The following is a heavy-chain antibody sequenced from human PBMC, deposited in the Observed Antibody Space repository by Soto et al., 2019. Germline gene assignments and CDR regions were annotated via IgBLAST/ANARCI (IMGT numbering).Heavy chain of an antibody. CDR3: ASSGWSGYHTNNWFDP. Sequence: ASVKVSCKASGYTFTGYYMHWVRQAPGQGLEWMGWINPNSGGTNYAQKFQGRVTMTRDTPISTAYMELSRLRSDDTAVYYCASSGWSGYHTNNWFDPWGQGTLVTVSS. V-gene: IGHV1-2*02. J-gene: IGHJ5*02. D-gene: IGHD3-3*01. CDR2: INPNSGGT. CDR1: GYTFTGYY.